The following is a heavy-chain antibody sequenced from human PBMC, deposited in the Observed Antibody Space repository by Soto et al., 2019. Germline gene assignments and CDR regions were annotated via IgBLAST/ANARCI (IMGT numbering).Heavy chain of an antibody. D-gene: IGHD3-22*01. J-gene: IGHJ6*02. V-gene: IGHV1-69*13. CDR1: GGTFSSYA. Sequence: GASVKVSCKASGGTFSSYAISWVRQAPGQGLEWMGGIIPIFGTANYAQKFQGRVTITADESTSTAYMELSSLRSEDTAVYYCARGITMIVVAFGEKVAYYYGMDVWGQGTTVTVSS. CDR2: IIPIFGTA. CDR3: ARGITMIVVAFGEKVAYYYGMDV.